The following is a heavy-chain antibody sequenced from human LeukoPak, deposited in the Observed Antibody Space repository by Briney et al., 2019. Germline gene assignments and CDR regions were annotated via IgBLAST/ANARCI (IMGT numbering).Heavy chain of an antibody. CDR1: GDSITSGSYY. Sequence: SQTLSLTCTVSGDSITSGSYYWSWIRQPAGKGLEWIGRIYTSGSTNYNPSLKSRVTISVDTSKNQFSLRLTSVTAADTAVYYCARGHYYYDSSGYDYWSQGTLVTVSS. D-gene: IGHD3-22*01. J-gene: IGHJ4*02. CDR3: ARGHYYYDSSGYDY. CDR2: IYTSGST. V-gene: IGHV4-61*02.